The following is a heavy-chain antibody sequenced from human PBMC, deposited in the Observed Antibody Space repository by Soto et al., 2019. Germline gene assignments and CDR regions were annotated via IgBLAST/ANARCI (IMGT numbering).Heavy chain of an antibody. CDR3: AREKAPGGFWSGYHLDV. D-gene: IGHD3-3*01. CDR1: GGSISSYY. J-gene: IGHJ6*02. CDR2: IYYSGST. Sequence: TSETLSLTCTVSGGSISSYYWSWIRQPPGKGLEWIGYIYYSGSTNYNPSLKSRVTISVDTSKNQFSLKLSSVTAADTAVYYCAREKAPGGFWSGYHLDVWGQGTTVNVSS. V-gene: IGHV4-59*01.